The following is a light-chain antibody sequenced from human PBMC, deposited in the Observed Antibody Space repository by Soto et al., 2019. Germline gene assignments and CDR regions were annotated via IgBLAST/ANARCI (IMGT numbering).Light chain of an antibody. CDR2: DAS. V-gene: IGKV3-11*01. CDR3: QQRRNWYT. J-gene: IGKJ2*01. CDR1: QNVSNY. Sequence: EIVLTQSPATLSLSPGERATLSCRASQNVSNYLGGYQQKPGQAPRLLIYDASNRATGIPPRFSGSGSGTVFTLTISSLEPEDFSVYYCQQRRNWYTFGQGTKLEIK.